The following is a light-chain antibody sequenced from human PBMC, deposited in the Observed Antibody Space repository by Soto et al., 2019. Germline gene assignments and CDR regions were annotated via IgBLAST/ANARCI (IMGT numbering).Light chain of an antibody. V-gene: IGLV2-14*01. CDR1: SSDVGGYNY. CDR2: EVT. Sequence: QSALTQPASVSGSPGQSITISCTGTSSDVGGYNYVSWFQQYPGKAPNLVIYEVTNRPSGVSNRFSGSKSGNTASLTISGLQAEDEADYYCSSFATNTTLVFGGGTQLTVL. CDR3: SSFATNTTLV. J-gene: IGLJ2*01.